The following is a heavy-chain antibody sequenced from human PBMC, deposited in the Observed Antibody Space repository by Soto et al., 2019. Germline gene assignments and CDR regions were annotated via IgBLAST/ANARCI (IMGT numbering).Heavy chain of an antibody. CDR1: GGSISSGGYY. V-gene: IGHV4-31*03. D-gene: IGHD3-22*01. Sequence: SETLSLTCTVSGGSISSGGYYWSWIRHHPGKGLEWIGYIFYSGSTFYSPSLKSRVTISVDTARNQFSLKVSSVTVADTAVYYCARDLDGLHDDTSGPFPRPGWGQGTLVTVSS. CDR2: IFYSGST. J-gene: IGHJ1*01. CDR3: ARDLDGLHDDTSGPFPRPG.